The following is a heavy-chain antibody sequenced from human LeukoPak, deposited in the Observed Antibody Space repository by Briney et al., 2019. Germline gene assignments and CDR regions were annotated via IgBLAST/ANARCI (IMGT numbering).Heavy chain of an antibody. D-gene: IGHD3-10*01. J-gene: IGHJ4*02. CDR1: GGSISSSSYY. CDR3: ARLHYGSGSPPYY. V-gene: IGHV4-39*07. Sequence: SETLSLTCTVSGGSISSSSYYWGWIRQPPGKGLEWIGSIYYSGSTYYNPSLKSRVTISVDTSKNQFSLKLSSVTAADTAVYYCARLHYGSGSPPYYWGQGTLVTVSS. CDR2: IYYSGST.